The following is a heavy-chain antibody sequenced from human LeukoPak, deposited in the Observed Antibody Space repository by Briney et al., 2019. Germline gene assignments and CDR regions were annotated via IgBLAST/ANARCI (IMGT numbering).Heavy chain of an antibody. CDR2: ISGSGGST. Sequence: GGSLRISCAASGFTFSSYAMSWVRQAPGKGLEWVSGISGSGGSTYYADSVKGRFTISRDNSKNTLYVQMNSLRAEDTAVYYCAIPIREYSYGYRDYWGQGTLVTVSS. D-gene: IGHD5-18*01. J-gene: IGHJ4*02. CDR3: AIPIREYSYGYRDY. V-gene: IGHV3-23*01. CDR1: GFTFSSYA.